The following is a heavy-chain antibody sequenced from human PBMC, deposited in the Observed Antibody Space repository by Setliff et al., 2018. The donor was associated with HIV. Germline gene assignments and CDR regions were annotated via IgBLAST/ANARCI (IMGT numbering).Heavy chain of an antibody. CDR3: ARVGEMATIGYSYYYMDV. J-gene: IGHJ6*03. V-gene: IGHV1-18*01. CDR2: ISAYNGNT. Sequence: ASVKVSCKASGYSFTTYAISWVRQAPGQGLEWMGWISAYNGNTLYAQKFQGRVTMTTDTSTSTAYMDLRSLRSDDTAVYYCARVGEMATIGYSYYYMDVWGKGTTVTVSS. CDR1: GYSFTTYA. D-gene: IGHD5-12*01.